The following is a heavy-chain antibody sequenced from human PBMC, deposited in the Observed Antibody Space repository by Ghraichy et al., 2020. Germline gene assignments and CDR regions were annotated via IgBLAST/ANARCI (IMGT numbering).Heavy chain of an antibody. J-gene: IGHJ2*01. CDR2: ISGSGGST. CDR3: AKSRAYSSSPYWYFDL. CDR1: GFTFSSYA. Sequence: GGSLRLSCAASGFTFSSYAMSWVRQAPGKGLEWVSAISGSGGSTYYADSVKGRFTISRDNSKNTLYLQMNSLRAEDTAVYYCAKSRAYSSSPYWYFDLWGRGTLVTVSS. V-gene: IGHV3-23*01. D-gene: IGHD6-13*01.